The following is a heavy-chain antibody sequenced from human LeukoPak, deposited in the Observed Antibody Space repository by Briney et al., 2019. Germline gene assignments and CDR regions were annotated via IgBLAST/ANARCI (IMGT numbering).Heavy chain of an antibody. Sequence: ASVKVSCKASGYTFTKYAMNWVRQAPGQGLEWMGIINPSGGSTSYAQKSQGRVTMTRDMSTSTVYMELSSLRSEDTAVYYCAKDGGKRFGDFLYQRGPFDYWGHGILVTVSS. V-gene: IGHV1-46*01. J-gene: IGHJ4*01. CDR2: INPSGGST. D-gene: IGHD3-10*01. CDR3: AKDGGKRFGDFLYQRGPFDY. CDR1: GYTFTKYA.